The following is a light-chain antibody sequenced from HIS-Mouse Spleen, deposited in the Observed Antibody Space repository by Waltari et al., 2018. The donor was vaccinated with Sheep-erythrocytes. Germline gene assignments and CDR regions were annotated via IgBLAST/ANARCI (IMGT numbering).Light chain of an antibody. CDR2: EGS. J-gene: IGLJ3*02. CDR1: RSDFGSYNL. Sequence: QSALTQPASVSGSPGQSITISCTVIRSDFGSYNLVSWYQQHPRKAPKLMIYEGSKRPSGVSNRFSGSKSGNTASLTISGLQAEDEADYYCCSYAGSSTWVFGGGTKLTVL. V-gene: IGLV2-23*01. CDR3: CSYAGSSTWV.